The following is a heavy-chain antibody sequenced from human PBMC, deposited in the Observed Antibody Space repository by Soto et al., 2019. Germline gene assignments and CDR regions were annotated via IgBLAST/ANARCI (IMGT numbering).Heavy chain of an antibody. CDR3: ARDMNKRYGDYCWFDP. D-gene: IGHD4-17*01. V-gene: IGHV6-1*01. Sequence: SQTLSLTCVISGDSVSSNSAAWNWIRQSPSRGLEWLGRTYYRSKWYNDYAVSVKSRITINPDTSKNQFSLQLNSVTPEDTAVYYCARDMNKRYGDYCWFDPWGQGTLVTVSS. J-gene: IGHJ5*02. CDR1: GDSVSSNSAA. CDR2: TYYRSKWYN.